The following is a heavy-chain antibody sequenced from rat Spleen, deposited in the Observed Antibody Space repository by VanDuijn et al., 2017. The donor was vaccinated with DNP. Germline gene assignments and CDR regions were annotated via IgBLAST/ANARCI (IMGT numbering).Heavy chain of an antibody. CDR2: ISSDGTA. J-gene: IGHJ2*01. CDR3: TRVYYSAEDWFAY. D-gene: IGHD1-1*01. V-gene: IGHV2-6*01. Sequence: QVQLKESGPGLVQPSQTLSLTCTVSGFSLTSYTISWVRQPPGKGLEWIAAISSDGTAYYDSVLKSRLSISRDTSKSQVFLKMNSLQTEDTAIYFCTRVYYSAEDWFAYWGQGAMVTVSS. CDR1: GFSLTSYT.